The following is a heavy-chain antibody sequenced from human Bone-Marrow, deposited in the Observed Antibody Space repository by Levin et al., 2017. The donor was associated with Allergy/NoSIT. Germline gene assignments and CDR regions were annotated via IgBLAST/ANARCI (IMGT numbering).Heavy chain of an antibody. CDR3: TRAFISDGYKQYYFDY. D-gene: IGHD5-24*01. CDR2: IRSKAYGGTT. CDR1: GFTFGDYA. J-gene: IGHJ4*02. V-gene: IGHV3-49*04. Sequence: GESLKISCTASGFTFGDYAMSWVRQAPGKGLEWVGFIRSKAYGGTTEYAASVKGRFTISRDDSKSIAYLQMNSLKTEDTAVYYCTRAFISDGYKQYYFDYWGQGTLVTVSS.